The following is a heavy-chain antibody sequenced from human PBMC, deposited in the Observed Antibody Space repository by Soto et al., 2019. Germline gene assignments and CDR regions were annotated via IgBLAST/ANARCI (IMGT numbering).Heavy chain of an antibody. CDR3: ARGPLPYYFDY. CDR1: GGSFSGYY. CDR2: INHSGST. V-gene: IGHV4-34*01. J-gene: IGHJ4*02. Sequence: QVQLQQWGAGLLKPSETLSLTCAVYGGSFSGYYWSWIRQPPGKGLEWIGEINHSGSTNYNPSLNSRVTISVDTSKNQFSLKLSSVTAADTGVYYCARGPLPYYFDYWGQGTLVTVSS.